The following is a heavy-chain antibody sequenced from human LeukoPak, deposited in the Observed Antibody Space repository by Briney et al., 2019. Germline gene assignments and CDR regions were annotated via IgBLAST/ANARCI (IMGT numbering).Heavy chain of an antibody. Sequence: SETLSLTCTVSGGSISSTTYYWVWIRQPPGKGLDWMGSINYSGSTYYNPSLKSRVTISVDTSKNQFSLKLSSVTAADTAVYYCARGRAVAGRRNWFDPWGQGTLVTVSS. CDR1: GGSISSTTYY. CDR2: INYSGST. D-gene: IGHD6-19*01. CDR3: ARGRAVAGRRNWFDP. V-gene: IGHV4-39*07. J-gene: IGHJ5*02.